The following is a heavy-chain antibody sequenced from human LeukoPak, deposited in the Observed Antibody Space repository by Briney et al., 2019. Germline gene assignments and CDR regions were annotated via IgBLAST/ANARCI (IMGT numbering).Heavy chain of an antibody. CDR1: GGSISSYF. CDR3: ARKSSRGGFNGYDFWYFDL. V-gene: IGHV4-59*08. Sequence: PSETLSLTCTVSGGSISSYFWSWLQQPPGKRLEWIGYISYSGSTDYNPSLKSRVTLSVDTSKNRLSLKLSSVTAADTAVYYCARKSSRGGFNGYDFWYFDLWGRGTLVTVSS. D-gene: IGHD5-12*01. CDR2: ISYSGST. J-gene: IGHJ2*01.